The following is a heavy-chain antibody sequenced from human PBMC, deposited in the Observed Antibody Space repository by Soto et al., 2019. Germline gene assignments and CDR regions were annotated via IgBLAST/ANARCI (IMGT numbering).Heavy chain of an antibody. D-gene: IGHD4-4*01. V-gene: IGHV5-51*01. CDR1: GYTFTYHW. CDR2: IYPGDSDT. J-gene: IGHJ6*02. CDR3: ARHISNFRSYYYAMDV. Sequence: GDSLKIAWNGSGYTFTYHWIGWVRPLPGKGLACMGIIYPGDSDTRYSPSFQGHVTLTVDKSTSTASLQWNTLQASDTATYYCARHISNFRSYYYAMDVWGQGTTV.